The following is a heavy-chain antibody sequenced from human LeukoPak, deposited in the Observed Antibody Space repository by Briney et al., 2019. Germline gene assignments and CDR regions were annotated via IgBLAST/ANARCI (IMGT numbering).Heavy chain of an antibody. J-gene: IGHJ4*02. CDR3: ARDLEYSSGWWVSMGPFDY. V-gene: IGHV3-11*01. CDR1: GFTFSDYY. Sequence: GGSLRLSCAASGFTFSDYYMSWIRQAPGKGLEWVSYISSSGSTIYYADSVKGRFTISRDNAKNSLYLQINSLRAEDTAVYYCARDLEYSSGWWVSMGPFDYWGQGTLVTVSS. CDR2: ISSSGSTI. D-gene: IGHD6-19*01.